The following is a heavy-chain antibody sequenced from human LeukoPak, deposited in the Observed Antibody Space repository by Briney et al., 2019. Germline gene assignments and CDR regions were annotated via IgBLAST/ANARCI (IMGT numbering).Heavy chain of an antibody. J-gene: IGHJ6*03. CDR1: GFTFSSYE. CDR3: ARGSAYYYYMDV. V-gene: IGHV3-48*03. Sequence: GGSLRLSCAASGFTFSSYEMNWVRQAPGKGLEWVSYISSSGSTIYYADSVKGRFTISRENAKNSLYLQMNSLRAEDTAVYYCARGSAYYYYMDVWGKGTTVTISS. CDR2: ISSSGSTI.